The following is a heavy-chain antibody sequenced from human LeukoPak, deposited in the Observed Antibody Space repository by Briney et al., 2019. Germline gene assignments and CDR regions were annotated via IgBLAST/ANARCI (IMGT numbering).Heavy chain of an antibody. D-gene: IGHD6-6*01. CDR3: ARQSIAAAPYDY. CDR1: GGSISSSSYY. J-gene: IGHJ4*02. Sequence: PSETPSLTCTVSGGSISSSSYYWGWIRQPPGKRLEWIGSIYYSGSTYYNPSLKSRVTISVDTSKNQFSLKLSSVTAADTAVYYCARQSIAAAPYDYWGQGTLVTVSS. CDR2: IYYSGST. V-gene: IGHV4-39*01.